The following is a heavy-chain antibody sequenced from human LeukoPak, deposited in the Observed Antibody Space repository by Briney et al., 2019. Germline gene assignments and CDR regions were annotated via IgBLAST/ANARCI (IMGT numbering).Heavy chain of an antibody. CDR3: TRAIRGYCNGGSCLD. V-gene: IGHV3-73*01. CDR2: IRSKANSYAT. Sequence: GGSLRLSCAASGFSFSGSAMHWVRQASGKGLEWVGRIRSKANSYATTYAASVTGRFTISRDDSKNTAYLQMNSLKTEDTAVYYCTRAIRGYCNGGSCLDWGQGTLVTVSS. D-gene: IGHD2-15*01. J-gene: IGHJ4*02. CDR1: GFSFSGSA.